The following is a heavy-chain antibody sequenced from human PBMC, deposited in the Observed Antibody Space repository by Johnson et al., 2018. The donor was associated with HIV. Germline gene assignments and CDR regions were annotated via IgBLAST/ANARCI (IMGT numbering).Heavy chain of an antibody. CDR2: ISCNSGSI. D-gene: IGHD3-22*01. CDR3: AKDPPYEAVSDAFDI. Sequence: VQLVESGGGVVQSGRSLRLSCAASGFSFDDYAMHWVRQAPGKGLEWVSGISCNSGSIGYADSVKGRFTISRDNSKNTLYLQMNSLRAEDTAVYYCAKDPPYEAVSDAFDIWGQGTMVSVSS. V-gene: IGHV3-9*01. J-gene: IGHJ3*02. CDR1: GFSFDDYA.